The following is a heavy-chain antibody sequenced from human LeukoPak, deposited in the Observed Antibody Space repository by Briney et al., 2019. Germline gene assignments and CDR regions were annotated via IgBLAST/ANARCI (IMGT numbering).Heavy chain of an antibody. D-gene: IGHD7-27*01. CDR1: GFTFSSYG. J-gene: IGHJ3*02. CDR3: ARDANWGFDAFDI. V-gene: IGHV3-33*08. Sequence: PGGSLRLFCTASGFTFSSYGMHWVRQAPGQGLEWVAVIRYDGSNKYYADSVKGRFTISRDNSKNTLYLQMNSLRAEDTAVYYCARDANWGFDAFDIWGQGTTVTVSS. CDR2: IRYDGSNK.